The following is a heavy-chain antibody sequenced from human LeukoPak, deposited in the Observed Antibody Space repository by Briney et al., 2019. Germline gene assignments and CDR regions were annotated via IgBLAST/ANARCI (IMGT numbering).Heavy chain of an antibody. Sequence: SETLSLTCTVTGVSISSYYWSWIRQPPGKGLEWIGYIYYSGSTNDNPSLKSRLTISVDTSKNQFSLKLSSVIAADTAVYYCARHSGYDKYYFDYWGQGTLVTVSS. CDR2: IYYSGST. CDR3: ARHSGYDKYYFDY. D-gene: IGHD5-12*01. CDR1: GVSISSYY. V-gene: IGHV4-59*08. J-gene: IGHJ4*02.